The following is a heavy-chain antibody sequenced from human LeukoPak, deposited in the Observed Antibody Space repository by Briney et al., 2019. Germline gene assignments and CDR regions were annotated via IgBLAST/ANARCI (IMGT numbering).Heavy chain of an antibody. CDR3: ARDLGDYYGSGIGWFDP. CDR2: IWYDGSNK. D-gene: IGHD3-10*01. Sequence: GGSLRLSCAASGFTFSSYGMHWVRQAPGKGLEWVAVIWYDGSNKYYADSVKGRFTISRDNSKNTLYLQMNSLRAEDTAVYYCARDLGDYYGSGIGWFDPWGQGALVTVSS. J-gene: IGHJ5*02. V-gene: IGHV3-33*01. CDR1: GFTFSSYG.